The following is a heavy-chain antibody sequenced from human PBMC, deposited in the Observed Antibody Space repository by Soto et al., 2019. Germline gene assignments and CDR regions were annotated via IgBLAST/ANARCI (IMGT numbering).Heavy chain of an antibody. Sequence: QVQLVQSGVELQKPGSSVNVSCQAAVGTFSNYSIPLVRQAPVQWLEWLGRLIPIFGTPDYAQKFQGRVTIPEDESTTTAYRELSSLSSEDTGFYYCAKDGGRECYLDNGFSPWGQGALVTVSS. CDR2: LIPIFGTP. V-gene: IGHV1-69*15. J-gene: IGHJ5*02. CDR1: VGTFSNYS. CDR3: AKDGGRECYLDNGFSP. D-gene: IGHD2-15*01.